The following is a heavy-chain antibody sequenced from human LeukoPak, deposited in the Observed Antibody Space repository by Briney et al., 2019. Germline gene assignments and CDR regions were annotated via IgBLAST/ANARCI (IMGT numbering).Heavy chain of an antibody. Sequence: SETLSLTCTVSGYSISSGYYWGWIRQPPGKGLEWIGSIYHSGSTNYNPSLKSRVTISVDTSKNQFSLKLSSVTAADTAVYYCARQPYYFDYWGQGTLVTVSS. CDR2: IYHSGST. V-gene: IGHV4-38-2*02. J-gene: IGHJ4*02. CDR1: GYSISSGYY. CDR3: ARQPYYFDY.